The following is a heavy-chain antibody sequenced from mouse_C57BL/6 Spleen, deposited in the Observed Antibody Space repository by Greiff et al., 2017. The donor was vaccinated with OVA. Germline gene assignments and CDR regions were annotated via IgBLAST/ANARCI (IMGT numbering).Heavy chain of an antibody. J-gene: IGHJ3*01. CDR1: GFTFSSYA. CDR3: ARFYDYDGTY. V-gene: IGHV5-4*01. Sequence: EVQGVESGGGLVKPGGSLKLSCAASGFTFSSYAMSWVRQTPEKRLEWVATISDGGSYTYYPDNVKGRFTISRDNAKNNLYLQMSHLKSEDTAMYYCARFYDYDGTYWGQGTLVTVSA. CDR2: ISDGGSYT. D-gene: IGHD2-4*01.